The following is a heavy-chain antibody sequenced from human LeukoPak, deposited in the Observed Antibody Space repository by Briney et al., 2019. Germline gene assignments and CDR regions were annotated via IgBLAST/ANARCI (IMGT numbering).Heavy chain of an antibody. D-gene: IGHD3-10*01. V-gene: IGHV3-11*01. CDR1: GSTFSDYY. CDR3: ARTPRRRFGESFDI. Sequence: GGSLRLSCAASGSTFSDYYMSWIRQAPGKGLEWVSYISSSGSTIYYADSVKGRFTISRDNAKNSLYLQMNSLKTEDTAVYYCARTPRRRFGESFDIWGQGTMVTVSS. J-gene: IGHJ3*02. CDR2: ISSSGSTI.